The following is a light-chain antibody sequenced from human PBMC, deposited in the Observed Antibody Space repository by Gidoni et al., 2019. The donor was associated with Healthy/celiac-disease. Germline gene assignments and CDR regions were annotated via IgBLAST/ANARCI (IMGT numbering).Light chain of an antibody. V-gene: IGLV2-14*01. J-gene: IGLJ3*02. CDR1: SSDVGGYNC. Sequence: QSALTQPADVSGSPGQSITISCTGTSSDVGGYNCVSWYQQHPGKAPTLMIYDVSARPSGVSNPFSGSTSGNTSSLTISGLQAEDEADYYCSSYTSSSPRVFGGGTKLTVL. CDR3: SSYTSSSPRV. CDR2: DVS.